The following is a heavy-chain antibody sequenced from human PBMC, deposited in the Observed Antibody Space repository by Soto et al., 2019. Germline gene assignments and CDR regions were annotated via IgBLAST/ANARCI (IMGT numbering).Heavy chain of an antibody. CDR1: GFTFSSYN. CDR2: ISNRCHST. J-gene: IGHJ4*02. CDR3: VSDTPVVTLIFEY. V-gene: IGHV3-48*01. Sequence: PGGSLRLSCTASGFTFSSYNISWVRQAPGTGLEWVSCISNRCHSTYYADSVKGRFTISRDSAKSSLYLHMNSLRAEDTAVYYLVSDTPVVTLIFEYWGQGTLVTVSS. D-gene: IGHD2-21*02.